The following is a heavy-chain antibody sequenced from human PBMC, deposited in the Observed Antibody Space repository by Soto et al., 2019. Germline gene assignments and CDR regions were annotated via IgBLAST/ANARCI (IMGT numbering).Heavy chain of an antibody. J-gene: IGHJ4*02. V-gene: IGHV4-34*12. Sequence: SETLCLTCAVYGGSFSGYFWSWIRQPPGKGLEWIGEIFHGGSTNYSPSLKSRVTISVDTSKNQFSLELSSVTAADTAVYYCARPHYDSNTFYYFFDYWGQGTLVTVSS. D-gene: IGHD3-22*01. CDR2: IFHGGST. CDR1: GGSFSGYF. CDR3: ARPHYDSNTFYYFFDY.